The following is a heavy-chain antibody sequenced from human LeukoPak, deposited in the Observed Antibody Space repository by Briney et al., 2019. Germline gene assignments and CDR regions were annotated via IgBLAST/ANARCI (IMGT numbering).Heavy chain of an antibody. V-gene: IGHV3-7*01. D-gene: IGHD2-15*01. CDR1: GFTFSSYW. Sequence: QTGGSLRLSCAASGFTFSSYWMSWVRQAPGKGLEWVANIKQDGSEKYYVDSVKGRFTISRDNAKNSLYLQMNSLRADDTGVYYCARSAAVEAVTPLRWRNSYYMDVWGKGTTVTASS. CDR2: IKQDGSEK. J-gene: IGHJ6*03. CDR3: ARSAAVEAVTPLRWRNSYYMDV.